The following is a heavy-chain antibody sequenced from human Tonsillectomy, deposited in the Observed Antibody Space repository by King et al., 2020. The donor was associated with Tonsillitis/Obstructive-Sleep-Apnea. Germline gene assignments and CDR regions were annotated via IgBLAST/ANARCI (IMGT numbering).Heavy chain of an antibody. CDR3: ARGDWVF. D-gene: IGHD2-21*01. V-gene: IGHV4-34*01. CDR2: T. J-gene: IGHJ4*02. Sequence: TNYNPSLKSRVTISADTSKHQFSLKLSSVTAADTALYYCARGDWVFWGQGT.